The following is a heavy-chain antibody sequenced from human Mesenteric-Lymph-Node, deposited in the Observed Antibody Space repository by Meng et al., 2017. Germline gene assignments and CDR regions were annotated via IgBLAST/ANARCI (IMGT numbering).Heavy chain of an antibody. Sequence: GSLRLSCTVSGGSISSSSYYWGWIRQPPGKGLEWIGYIYYSGSTNYNPSLKSRVTISVDTSKNQLSLNLSSVTAADTAVYYCGRQSYYYYGMDVWGQGTTVTVSS. CDR2: IYYSGST. CDR3: GRQSYYYYGMDV. J-gene: IGHJ6*02. V-gene: IGHV4-61*05. CDR1: GGSISSSSYY.